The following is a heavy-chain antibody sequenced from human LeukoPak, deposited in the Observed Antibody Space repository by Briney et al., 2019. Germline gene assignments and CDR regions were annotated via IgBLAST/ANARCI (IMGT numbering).Heavy chain of an antibody. D-gene: IGHD3-10*01. CDR1: GFTFRSYW. CDR2: IKEDGSGK. V-gene: IGHV3-7*01. J-gene: IGHJ4*02. Sequence: PGGSLRLSCAASGFTFRSYWMSWVRQAPGKGLEWVANIKEDGSGKHSVDSVKGRFTISRDNAKNSLYLQMNSLRAEDTAVYYCARDRYYDSGSYGLDYWGQGTLVTVSS. CDR3: ARDRYYDSGSYGLDY.